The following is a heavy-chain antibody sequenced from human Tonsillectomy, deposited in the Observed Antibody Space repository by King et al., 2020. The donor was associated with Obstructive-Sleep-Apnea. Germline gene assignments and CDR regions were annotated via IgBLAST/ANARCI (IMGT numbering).Heavy chain of an antibody. CDR2: IYHSVTT. CDR3: ARDFWTGLGYYYGMDV. CDR1: GYSISSGYY. J-gene: IGHJ6*04. Sequence: QLQDSGPGLVKPSETLSLTGTVSGYSISSGYYSGWILQPPGRVLEWIGSIYHSVTTYYNSSLKSRVTISVDTSKNQFSLKLSSVTAADPAVYYCARDFWTGLGYYYGMDVWGKGNTVPVSS. V-gene: IGHV4-38-2*02. D-gene: IGHD3/OR15-3a*01.